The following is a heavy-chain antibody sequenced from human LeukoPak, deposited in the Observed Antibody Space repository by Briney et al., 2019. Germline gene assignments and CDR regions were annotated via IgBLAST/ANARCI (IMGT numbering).Heavy chain of an antibody. D-gene: IGHD3-3*01. CDR2: IYPSGNT. V-gene: IGHV4-61*02. CDR3: ARDGVVTMGLDY. J-gene: IGHJ4*02. Sequence: SETLSLTCTVSGDSISSSRHYWSWIRQPAGKGLEWIGRIYPSGNTNYNPSLKSRVTISLDTSKNQFSLNLRSVTAADTAVYYCARDGVVTMGLDYWGQGTLVTVSS. CDR1: GDSISSSRHY.